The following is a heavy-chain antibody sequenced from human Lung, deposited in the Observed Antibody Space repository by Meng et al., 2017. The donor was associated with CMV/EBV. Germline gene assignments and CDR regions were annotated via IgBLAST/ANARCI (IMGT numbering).Heavy chain of an antibody. V-gene: IGHV4-39*01. D-gene: IGHD3-10*01. Sequence: SWTVLVKHWRTCSLPCNISGGSIGMNCYVWDWVAQAAGRGLEWIGAIYHSGRTSYNPFIQSRVSMFVDTSKNQFSLMLTSVTATDTAVYYCARRRGGSGRDCWGQGTLVTVSS. CDR3: ARRRGGSGRDC. CDR2: IYHSGRT. J-gene: IGHJ4*02. CDR1: GGSIGMNCYV.